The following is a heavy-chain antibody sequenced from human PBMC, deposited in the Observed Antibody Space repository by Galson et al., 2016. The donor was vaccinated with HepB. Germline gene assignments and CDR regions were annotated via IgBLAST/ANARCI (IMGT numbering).Heavy chain of an antibody. D-gene: IGHD2-2*01. J-gene: IGHJ4*02. CDR3: AKDGRIYCSSASCHDHFHY. CDR2: ISYDGSNK. V-gene: IGHV3-30*18. Sequence: SLRLSCAASGFTFSSYGMHWVRQASGKGLEWVAFISYDGSNKKYADPVKGRFTISRDNSKKTLYLQMNSLRAEDTAVYYCAKDGRIYCSSASCHDHFHYWGQGTLVTVSS. CDR1: GFTFSSYG.